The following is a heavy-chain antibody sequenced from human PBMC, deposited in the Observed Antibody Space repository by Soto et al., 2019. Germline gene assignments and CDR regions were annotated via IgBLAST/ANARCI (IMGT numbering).Heavy chain of an antibody. CDR1: GGTFSSYA. J-gene: IGHJ4*02. CDR2: IIPIFGTA. D-gene: IGHD3-22*01. CDR3: ARTTGHYYDSSVHMESDY. Sequence: QVQLVQSGAEVKKPGSSVKVSCKASGGTFSSYAISWVRQAPGQGLEWMGGIIPIFGTANYAQKFQGRVTITADESTSTAYMELSSLRSEDTAVYYCARTTGHYYDSSVHMESDYWGQGTLVTVSS. V-gene: IGHV1-69*01.